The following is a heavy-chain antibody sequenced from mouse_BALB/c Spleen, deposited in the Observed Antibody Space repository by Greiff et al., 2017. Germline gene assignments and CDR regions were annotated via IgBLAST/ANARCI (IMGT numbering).Heavy chain of an antibody. CDR1: GFTFSSYT. V-gene: IGHV5-12-2*01. CDR2: ISNGGGST. Sequence: DVMLVESGGGLVQPGGSLKLSCAASGFTFSSYTMSWVRQTPEKRLEWVAYISNGGGSTYYPDTVKGRFTISRDNAKNTLYLQMSSLKSEDTAMYYCARQGYGNYQAWFAYWGQGTLVTVSA. CDR3: ARQGYGNYQAWFAY. J-gene: IGHJ3*01. D-gene: IGHD2-10*02.